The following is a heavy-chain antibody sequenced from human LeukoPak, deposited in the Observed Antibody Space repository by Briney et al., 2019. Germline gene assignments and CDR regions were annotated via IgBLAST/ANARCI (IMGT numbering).Heavy chain of an antibody. CDR3: ARDPFLVGATAAFDI. CDR2: IYYSGST. J-gene: IGHJ3*02. V-gene: IGHV4-59*01. Sequence: NSSETLSLTCTVSGGSISSYYWSWIRQPPGKGLEWIGYIYYSGSTNYNPSLKSRVTISVDTSKNQFSLKLSSVTAADTAVYYCARDPFLVGATAAFDIWGQGTMVTVSS. CDR1: GGSISSYY. D-gene: IGHD1-26*01.